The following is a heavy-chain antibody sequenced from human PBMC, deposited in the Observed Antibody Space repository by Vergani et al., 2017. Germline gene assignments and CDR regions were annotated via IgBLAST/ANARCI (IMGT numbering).Heavy chain of an antibody. CDR3: AKTLLTFSRASGDHYYYYGMDV. J-gene: IGHJ6*02. CDR1: GFTFNNYG. D-gene: IGHD2-2*01. Sequence: QVQLVESGGGVVQPGGSLRLSCAASGFTFNNYGMNWVRQAPGKGLEWVAFIRFDGSNTYYADSLKGRFTISRDNSQNSLYLQMISLRAEDTAVYYCAKTLLTFSRASGDHYYYYGMDVWGQGTTVTVSS. CDR2: IRFDGSNT. V-gene: IGHV3-30*02.